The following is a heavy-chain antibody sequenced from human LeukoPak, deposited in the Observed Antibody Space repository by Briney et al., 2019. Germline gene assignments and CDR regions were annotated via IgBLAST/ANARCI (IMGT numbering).Heavy chain of an antibody. J-gene: IGHJ5*02. V-gene: IGHV4-61*02. D-gene: IGHD3-10*01. CDR2: IYTSGST. CDR3: AIEGGSGSYYNLLGGPFDP. CDR1: GGSISSGSYY. Sequence: SETLSLTCTVSGGSISSGSYYWSWIRQPAGKGLEWIGRIYTSGSTNYNPSLKSRVTMSVDTSKNQFSLKLSSVTAADTAVYYCAIEGGSGSYYNLLGGPFDPWGQGTLVTVSS.